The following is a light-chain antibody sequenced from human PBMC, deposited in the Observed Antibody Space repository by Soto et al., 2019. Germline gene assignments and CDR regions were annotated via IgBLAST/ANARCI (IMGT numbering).Light chain of an antibody. CDR2: DAS. Sequence: EIVLTQSPATLSSSPGERATLSCRASQSVSNYLAWFQQKPGQAPRLLIYDASKRATGVPARFSGSGSRPDFTLTISSLEPEDFAVYYCQQHSNWPRTFGQGTKVEIK. V-gene: IGKV3-11*01. J-gene: IGKJ1*01. CDR3: QQHSNWPRT. CDR1: QSVSNY.